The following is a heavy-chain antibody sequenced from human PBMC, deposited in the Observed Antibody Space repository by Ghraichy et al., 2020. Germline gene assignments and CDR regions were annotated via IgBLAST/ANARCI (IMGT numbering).Heavy chain of an antibody. J-gene: IGHJ4*02. CDR1: GFTFSSSW. CDR2: INNDGSST. D-gene: IGHD3-3*01. CDR3: ARGGSGYPQY. Sequence: GGSLRLSCAASGFTFSSSWMHWVRQAPGKGLVWDSRINNDGSSTNYADSVKGRFTISRDNAKNTLYLQMNSLRAEDTAVYYCARGGSGYPQYWGQGTLVSVSS. V-gene: IGHV3-74*01.